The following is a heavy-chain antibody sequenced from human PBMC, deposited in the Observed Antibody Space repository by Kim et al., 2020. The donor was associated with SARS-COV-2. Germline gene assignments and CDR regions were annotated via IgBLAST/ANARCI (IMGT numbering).Heavy chain of an antibody. CDR2: ISYDGSNK. J-gene: IGHJ4*01. CDR1: GFTFSSYA. CDR3: ARTSSGYYFVLNFDY. Sequence: GGSLRLSCAASGFTFSSYAMHWVRQAPGKGLEWVAVISYDGSNKYYADSVKGRFTISRDNSKNTLYLQMNSLRAEDTPVYYCARTSSGYYFVLNFDYWG. V-gene: IGHV3-30-3*01. D-gene: IGHD3-22*01.